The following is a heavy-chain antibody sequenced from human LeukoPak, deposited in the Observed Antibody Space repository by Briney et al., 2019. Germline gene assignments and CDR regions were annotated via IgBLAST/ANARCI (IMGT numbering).Heavy chain of an antibody. CDR3: ARGRGMATIGWFDP. CDR2: IKQDGSEK. V-gene: IGHV3-7*01. J-gene: IGHJ5*02. D-gene: IGHD5-24*01. Sequence: GGSLRLSCAASGLTFSSYWMSWVRQAPGKGLEWVANIKQDGSEKYYVDSVKGRFTIPRDNAKNSLYLQMNSLRAEDTAVYYCARGRGMATIGWFDPWGQGTLVTVSS. CDR1: GLTFSSYW.